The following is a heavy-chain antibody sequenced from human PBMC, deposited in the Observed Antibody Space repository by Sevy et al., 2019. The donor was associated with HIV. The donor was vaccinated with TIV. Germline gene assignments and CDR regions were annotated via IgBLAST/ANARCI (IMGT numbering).Heavy chain of an antibody. CDR3: AKDFLVVHSWFYYGMDV. CDR2: ISYDGSNK. Sequence: GGSLSLSCAASGFTFSSYGMHWVRQAPGKGLEWVAVISYDGSNKYYGDSVKGRFTISRDNSKNKMDLQMNGLRTEDTAVYYCAKDFLVVHSWFYYGMDVWGQGTTVTVSS. J-gene: IGHJ6*02. CDR1: GFTFSSYG. V-gene: IGHV3-30*18. D-gene: IGHD3-10*01.